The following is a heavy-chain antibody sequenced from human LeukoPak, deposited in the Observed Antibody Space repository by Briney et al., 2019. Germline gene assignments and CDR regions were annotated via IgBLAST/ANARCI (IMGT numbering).Heavy chain of an antibody. J-gene: IGHJ4*02. D-gene: IGHD3-22*01. CDR2: IGVGGTT. V-gene: IGHV3-23*01. CDR1: GFTVSNYG. Sequence: GGSLRLSCAASGFTVSNYGMSWVRQAPGKGLEWGSGIGVGGTTYYAHSVKGRFTLSRDTSKNTLYLQMNSLRAEDTAVYYCARAQGYYDCWGQGTLVTVSS. CDR3: ARAQGYYDC.